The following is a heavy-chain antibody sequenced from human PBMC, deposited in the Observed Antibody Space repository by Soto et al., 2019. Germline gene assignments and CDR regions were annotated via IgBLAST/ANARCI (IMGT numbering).Heavy chain of an antibody. CDR2: INHSGST. D-gene: IGHD6-13*01. J-gene: IGHJ5*02. CDR3: ARAEGSSSWYRGGNWFDP. V-gene: IGHV4-34*01. CDR1: GGSFSGYY. Sequence: QVQLQQWGAGLLKPSETLSLTCAVYGGSFSGYYWSWIRQPPGKGLEWIGEINHSGSTNYNPSLNSRVPISVDTSKTQCSLKLSSVTAADTAVYYCARAEGSSSWYRGGNWFDPWGQGTLVTVSS.